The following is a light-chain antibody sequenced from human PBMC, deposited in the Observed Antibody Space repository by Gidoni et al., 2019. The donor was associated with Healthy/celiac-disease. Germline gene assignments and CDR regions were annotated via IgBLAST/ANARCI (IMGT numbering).Light chain of an antibody. CDR1: QSVSSY. J-gene: IGKJ3*01. CDR3: QQRSNWPPGFT. Sequence: EIVLTQSPATLSLSPGERATLSCSASQSVSSYLAWYQQKPGQAPRLLIYDASNRATGIPARFSGSGSGTDFTLTISSLEPEDFAVYYCQQRSNWPPGFTFXPXTKVDIK. V-gene: IGKV3-11*01. CDR2: DAS.